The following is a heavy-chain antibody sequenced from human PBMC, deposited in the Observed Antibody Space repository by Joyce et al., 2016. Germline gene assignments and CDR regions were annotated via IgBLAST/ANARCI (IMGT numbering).Heavy chain of an antibody. D-gene: IGHD4-11*01. J-gene: IGHJ4*02. Sequence: EVQLVESGGGLVKPGESLRLSCTASGFIFRSYSMTWVRQAPGKGLEGVSSISRDNTYIFHADSVKGRFTISRDNARNSLYLQMNSLRAEDTAVYYCARDVLTTVTKAYGYWGQGTLVAVSS. CDR1: GFIFRSYS. CDR2: ISRDNTYI. CDR3: ARDVLTTVTKAYGY. V-gene: IGHV3-21*01.